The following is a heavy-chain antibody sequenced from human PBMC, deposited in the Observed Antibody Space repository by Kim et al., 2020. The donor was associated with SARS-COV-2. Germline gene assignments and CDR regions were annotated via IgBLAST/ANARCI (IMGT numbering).Heavy chain of an antibody. V-gene: IGHV5-51*01. CDR3: AAYGGSGAFDV. Sequence: GESLKISCKGSEYIFRNFWIAWVRQMPGKGLEWMGIIYPGDSDTSYSPSFEGQVNISADKCITTAYLQWSTLTASDTAMYYCAAYGGSGAFDVCGQGTKVTISS. CDR2: IYPGDSDT. CDR1: EYIFRNFW. D-gene: IGHD4-17*01. J-gene: IGHJ3*01.